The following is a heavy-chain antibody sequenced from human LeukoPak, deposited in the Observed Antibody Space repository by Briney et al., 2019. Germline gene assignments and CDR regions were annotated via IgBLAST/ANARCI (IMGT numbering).Heavy chain of an antibody. CDR1: GFTFSSYA. Sequence: GGSLRLSCAASGFTFSSYAMSWVRQAPGKGLEWVSAISGSGGSTYYADSVKGRFTISRDNSKNTLYLQMNSLRAEDTAVYYCAKDDCSSTSCYKTLGYWGQGTLVTVSS. V-gene: IGHV3-23*01. CDR2: ISGSGGST. D-gene: IGHD2-2*02. J-gene: IGHJ4*02. CDR3: AKDDCSSTSCYKTLGY.